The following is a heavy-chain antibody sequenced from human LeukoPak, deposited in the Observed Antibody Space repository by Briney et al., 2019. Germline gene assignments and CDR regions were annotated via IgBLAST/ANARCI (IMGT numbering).Heavy chain of an antibody. CDR3: ARHCGGDCSHGFDI. Sequence: MTSETLSLTCAIYGGSFSGYYWSWIRQPPGKGLEWIGEINHSGSTNYNPSLKSRVAISEDTSKNQFSLKLTFVTAADTAMYYCARHCGGDCSHGFDIWGQGTLVTVSS. V-gene: IGHV4-34*01. D-gene: IGHD2-21*02. CDR1: GGSFSGYY. CDR2: INHSGST. J-gene: IGHJ3*02.